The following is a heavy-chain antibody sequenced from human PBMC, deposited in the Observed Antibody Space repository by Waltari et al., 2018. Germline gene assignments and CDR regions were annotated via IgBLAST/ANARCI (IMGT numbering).Heavy chain of an antibody. CDR1: GGSFSGYY. CDR3: AIGYSGGWYGV. J-gene: IGHJ4*02. CDR2: INHSSGST. V-gene: IGHV4-34*02. Sequence: QVQLQQWGAGLLKPSETLSLTCAVYGGSFSGYYWTWIRQPPDKGLEWVGEINHSSGSTNYNPSLKSRLTILMDTSKNQFSLKLSSVIAADTAVYYCAIGYSGGWYGVWGQGTLVTVSS. D-gene: IGHD6-19*01.